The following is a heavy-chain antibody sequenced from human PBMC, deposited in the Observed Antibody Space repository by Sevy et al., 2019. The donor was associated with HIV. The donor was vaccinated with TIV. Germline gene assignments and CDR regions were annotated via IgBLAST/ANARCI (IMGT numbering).Heavy chain of an antibody. CDR3: VGGRYDSSGSFDAFDI. J-gene: IGHJ3*02. CDR1: GFTFSNYA. CDR2: IYGSGGIT. D-gene: IGHD3-22*01. V-gene: IGHV3-23*01. Sequence: GGSLRLSCAVSGFTFSNYAMNWVRQAPGKGLEWVSTIYGSGGITYYADSVRGRFTISRDNSKNTLYLQMNRLRAEDTAVYYCVGGRYDSSGSFDAFDIWGQGTRVTVSS.